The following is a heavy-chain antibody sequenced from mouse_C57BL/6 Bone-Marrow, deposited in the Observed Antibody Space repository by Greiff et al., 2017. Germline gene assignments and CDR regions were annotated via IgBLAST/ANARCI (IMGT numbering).Heavy chain of an antibody. CDR1: GYTFTDYY. J-gene: IGHJ4*01. V-gene: IGHV1-19*01. D-gene: IGHD1-1*01. Sequence: EVQVVESGPVLVKPGASVKMSCKASGYTFTDYYMNWVKQSHGKSLEWIGVINPYNGGTSYNQKFKGKATLTVDKSSSTAYMELNSLTSEDSAVYYCARDTVVAYYYAMDYWGQGTSVTVSS. CDR2: INPYNGGT. CDR3: ARDTVVAYYYAMDY.